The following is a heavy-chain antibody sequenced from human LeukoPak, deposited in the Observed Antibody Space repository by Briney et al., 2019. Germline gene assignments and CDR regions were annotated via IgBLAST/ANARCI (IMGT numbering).Heavy chain of an antibody. J-gene: IGHJ3*02. CDR3: ARGTYYYDSSPPNI. V-gene: IGHV4-30-2*05. CDR2: IYQSGST. CDR1: GGSISSGGSY. D-gene: IGHD3-22*01. Sequence: SETLSLTCTVSGGSISSGGSYWNWIRQPPGKDLEWIAYIYQSGSTYYNPSLKSRVTISVDTSKNQFSLKLSSVTAADTAVYYCARGTYYYDSSPPNIWGQGTMVTVSS.